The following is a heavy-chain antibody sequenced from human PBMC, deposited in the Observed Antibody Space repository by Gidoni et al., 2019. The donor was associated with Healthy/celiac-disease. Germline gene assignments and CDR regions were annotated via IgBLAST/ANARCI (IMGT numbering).Heavy chain of an antibody. D-gene: IGHD3-9*01. Sequence: EVQLVESGGGLVQPGGSLRLSCAASGFTVSSNYMSWVRQAPGKGLEWVSVISSGGSTYYADSVKGRFTISRDNSKNTLYLQMNSLRAEDTAVYYCARDHYDILTGYPVYGMDVWGQGTTVTVSS. CDR1: GFTVSSNY. V-gene: IGHV3-66*01. CDR3: ARDHYDILTGYPVYGMDV. CDR2: ISSGGST. J-gene: IGHJ6*02.